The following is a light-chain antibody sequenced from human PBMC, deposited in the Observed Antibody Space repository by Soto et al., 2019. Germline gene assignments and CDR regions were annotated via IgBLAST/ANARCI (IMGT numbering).Light chain of an antibody. V-gene: IGLV2-14*01. CDR2: EVT. CDR1: SSDVGGYNY. CDR3: SSFTGISTVL. J-gene: IGLJ2*01. Sequence: QSALTQPASVSGSLGQSITISCTGTSSDVGGYNYVSWYQHHPGKDPKVVIFEVTKRPSGVSSRFSGSKSGNTASLTVSGLQAEDEGDYYCSSFTGISTVLFGGGTKVTVL.